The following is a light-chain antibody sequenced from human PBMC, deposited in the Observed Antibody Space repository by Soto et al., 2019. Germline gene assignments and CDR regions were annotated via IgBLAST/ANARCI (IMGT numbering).Light chain of an antibody. CDR1: ISSIGSNY. V-gene: IGLV1-51*01. J-gene: IGLJ2*01. CDR2: DNN. CDR3: ETWDSSLSAGV. Sequence: QSVLTQPPSMSAAPGQKVTISCSGVISSIGSNYVSWYQQLPGTAPKLLIYDNNKRPSGIPDRFSGSKSGTSATLGITGLQTGDEADYYCETWDSSLSAGVFGGGTKLTVL.